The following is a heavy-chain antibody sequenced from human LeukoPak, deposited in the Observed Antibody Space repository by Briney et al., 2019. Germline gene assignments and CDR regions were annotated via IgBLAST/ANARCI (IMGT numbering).Heavy chain of an antibody. CDR2: IISSSSYI. D-gene: IGHD1-26*01. J-gene: IGHJ6*04. CDR1: AFTFSSNS. CDR3: ARDGVDLVGSYGMDV. V-gene: IGHV3-21*01. Sequence: GGSLRLSCAASAFTFSSNSMNWVRQAPGKGLEWVSSIISSSSYIYYADSVKGRFTIYRANATNSLYLQMNSLRAEDTAVYYCARDGVDLVGSYGMDVWGEGTTVTVSS.